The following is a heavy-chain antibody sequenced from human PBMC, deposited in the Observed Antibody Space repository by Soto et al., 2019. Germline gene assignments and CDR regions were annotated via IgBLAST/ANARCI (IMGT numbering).Heavy chain of an antibody. CDR3: ARVGMSLAARLRSYYYYGMDV. J-gene: IGHJ6*02. Sequence: GGSLRLSCAASGFTFSSYWMSWVRQAPGKGLEWVASIKEDGAEKYYVDSVEGRFTISRDNSKNTLYLQMNSLRAEDTAVYYCARVGMSLAARLRSYYYYGMDVWGQGTTVTVSS. CDR1: GFTFSSYW. CDR2: IKEDGAEK. D-gene: IGHD6-6*01. V-gene: IGHV3-7*01.